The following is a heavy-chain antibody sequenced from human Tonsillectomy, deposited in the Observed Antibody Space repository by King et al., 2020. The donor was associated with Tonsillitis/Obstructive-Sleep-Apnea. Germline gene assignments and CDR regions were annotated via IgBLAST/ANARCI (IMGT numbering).Heavy chain of an antibody. CDR1: GFTFSNYW. CDR3: ARDDGYCNTTRCYDAFDI. D-gene: IGHD2-2*01. V-gene: IGHV3-7*04. CDR2: IKQDGSGK. J-gene: IGHJ3*02. Sequence: VQLVESGGGLVQPGGSLRLSCAASGFTFSNYWMTWVRQAPGKGLEGVANIKQDGSGKHYVDSAGGRFTNSRDNAKNSLHLQMNSLRAEDTAVYYCARDDGYCNTTRCYDAFDIWGQGTKVTVST.